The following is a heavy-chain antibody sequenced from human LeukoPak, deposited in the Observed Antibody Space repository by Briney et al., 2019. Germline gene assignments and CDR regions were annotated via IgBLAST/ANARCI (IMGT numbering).Heavy chain of an antibody. Sequence: PGGSLRLSCAASGSYWMHWVRQAPGKGLVWISRINSDGSGTNYADFVKGRFTISRDNAKNTVYLQINSLRDEDTAVYYCARICSSTDCLIPDWGQGTLVTVSS. J-gene: IGHJ4*02. CDR2: INSDGSGT. CDR3: ARICSSTDCLIPD. V-gene: IGHV3-74*01. D-gene: IGHD2-2*01. CDR1: GSYW.